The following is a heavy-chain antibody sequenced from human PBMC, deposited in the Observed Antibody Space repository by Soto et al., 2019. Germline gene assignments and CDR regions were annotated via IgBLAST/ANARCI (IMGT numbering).Heavy chain of an antibody. CDR2: FFYGGGT. J-gene: IGHJ5*02. CDR3: ARPQTGYSRGSQFDP. CDR1: GGSINNNNNY. V-gene: IGHV4-39*01. D-gene: IGHD5-12*01. Sequence: SETLSLTCTVSGGSINNNNNYWGWIRQPPGKGPEWIANFFYGGGTYYNPSLKSRVTMSADTSKNQFSLKLTSVTAADTAVYYRARPQTGYSRGSQFDPWGQGILVTVSS.